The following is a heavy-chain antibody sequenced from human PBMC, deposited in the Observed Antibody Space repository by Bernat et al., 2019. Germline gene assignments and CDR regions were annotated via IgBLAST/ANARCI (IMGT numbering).Heavy chain of an antibody. Sequence: QMLLVESGGGVVQPGGSLRLSCAASGFTFSSYGMHWFGQAPGKGLVWVALIWSDGSKKYYVNSVKGRFTISRENYDNTLFLQMNSLRAEDTAVYYCASMVPTTYYFDYWGQGTLVTVSS. J-gene: IGHJ4*02. V-gene: IGHV3-33*01. CDR2: IWSDGSKK. CDR1: GFTFSSYG. D-gene: IGHD3-10*01. CDR3: ASMVPTTYYFDY.